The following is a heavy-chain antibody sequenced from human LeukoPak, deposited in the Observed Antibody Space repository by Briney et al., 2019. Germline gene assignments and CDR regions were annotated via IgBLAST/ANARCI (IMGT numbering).Heavy chain of an antibody. D-gene: IGHD3-10*01. J-gene: IGHJ4*02. CDR2: ISSSSSYT. V-gene: IGHV3-21*01. CDR1: GFTFSSYS. CDR3: ARDFREARE. Sequence: PGGSLRLSCAASGFTFSSYSMNWVRQAPGKGLEWVSSISSSSSYTYYADSVKGRFTISRDNAKNSLYLQMNSLSAEDTAVYYCARDFREAREWGQGTLVTVSS.